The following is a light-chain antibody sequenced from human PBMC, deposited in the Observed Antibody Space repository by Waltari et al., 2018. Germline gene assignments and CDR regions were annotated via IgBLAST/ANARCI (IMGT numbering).Light chain of an antibody. Sequence: EIVLTQSPGTLSLSLGERATLSCRARPSVSRALAWYQQKPGQAPRLLIYGASTRATGIPDRFSGSGSGTDFSLTISRLEPDDFAVYYCQHYLRLPVTFGQGTTVEI. CDR1: PSVSRA. CDR2: GAS. CDR3: QHYLRLPVT. V-gene: IGKV3-20*01. J-gene: IGKJ1*01.